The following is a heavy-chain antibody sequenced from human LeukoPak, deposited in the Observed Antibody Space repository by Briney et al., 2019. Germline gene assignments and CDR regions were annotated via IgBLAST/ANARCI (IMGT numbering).Heavy chain of an antibody. V-gene: IGHV3-48*01. CDR3: ARGPRSRDGYNYVGAFDI. J-gene: IGHJ3*02. CDR1: GFTLSSYR. Sequence: GGSLRLSCAASGFTLSSYRMNWVRQAQGKGLEWVSSISSSSSTIYYADSVKGRFTISRDNAKNSLYLQMNSLRAEDTAVYYCARGPRSRDGYNYVGAFDIWGQGTMVTVSS. CDR2: ISSSSSTI. D-gene: IGHD5-24*01.